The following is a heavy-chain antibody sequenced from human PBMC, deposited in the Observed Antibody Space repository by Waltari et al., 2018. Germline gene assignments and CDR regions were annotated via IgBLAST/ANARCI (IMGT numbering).Heavy chain of an antibody. CDR2: INPSGCST. V-gene: IGHV1-46*01. CDR1: GYTFTSYY. D-gene: IGHD7-27*01. CDR3: ARALGMENWFDP. J-gene: IGHJ5*02. Sequence: QVQLVQSGAEVKKPGASVKVSCKASGYTFTSYYMHWVRQAPGQGLEWMGIINPSGCSTSYAQKFQGRVTMTRDTSTSTVYMELSSLRSEDTAVYYCARALGMENWFDPWGQGTLVTVSS.